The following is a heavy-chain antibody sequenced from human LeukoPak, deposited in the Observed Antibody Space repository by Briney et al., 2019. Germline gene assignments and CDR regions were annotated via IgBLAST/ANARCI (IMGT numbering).Heavy chain of an antibody. CDR1: GFTFITYS. CDR3: ASSPVQQQLVAPIYYYYMDV. D-gene: IGHD6-13*01. CDR2: IRYDGSNK. Sequence: HPGGSLRLSCAASGFTFITYSMTWVRQAPGKGLEWVAFIRYDGSNKYYADSVKGRFTISRDNSKNTLYLQMNSLRAEDTAVYYCASSPVQQQLVAPIYYYYMDVWGKGTTVTISS. J-gene: IGHJ6*03. V-gene: IGHV3-30*02.